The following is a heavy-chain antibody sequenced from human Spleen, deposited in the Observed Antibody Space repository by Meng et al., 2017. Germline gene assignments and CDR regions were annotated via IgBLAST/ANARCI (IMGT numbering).Heavy chain of an antibody. V-gene: IGHV1-2*06. CDR3: ACLSACDSIDS. CDR1: GYTFTDYL. Sequence: ASVKDSCKVSGYTFTDYLMHWVRQAPGQGLEWMGRMNPDSGDTNYAQKFQGTVTMTRDTSISTAYLDPSSLRSNDTAMYFCACLSACDSIDSWGQGTLVTVSS. D-gene: IGHD2-21*02. CDR2: MNPDSGDT. J-gene: IGHJ4*02.